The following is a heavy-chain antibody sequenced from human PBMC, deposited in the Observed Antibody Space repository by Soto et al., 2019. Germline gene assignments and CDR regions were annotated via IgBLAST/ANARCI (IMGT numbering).Heavy chain of an antibody. CDR3: AKSATVPAAIAY. D-gene: IGHD2-2*02. CDR1: RYTFTSYA. Sequence: GASVEVSCKAPRYTFTSYAMHWVRQAPGQRLEWMGWINAGNGNTKYSQKFQGRVTITRDTSASTAYMELSSLRSEDTAVYYCAKSATVPAAIAYWGQGTLVPV. J-gene: IGHJ4*02. V-gene: IGHV1-3*01. CDR2: INAGNGNT.